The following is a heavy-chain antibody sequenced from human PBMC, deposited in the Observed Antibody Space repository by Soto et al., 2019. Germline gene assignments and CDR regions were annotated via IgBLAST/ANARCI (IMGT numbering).Heavy chain of an antibody. J-gene: IGHJ4*02. D-gene: IGHD3-9*01. CDR1: GFSFSSYG. V-gene: IGHV3-33*01. CDR2: MWYDGSDT. Sequence: QVQLVESGGGVVQPGRSLRLSCAASGFSFSSYGMHWVRQAPGMGLEWVAFMWYDGSDTYYADSVKGRVTISRDNSRNTLYLQMNSLRVEDTAVYYCARDQGPYYDIMMGYYPVDYWGQGTLVTVSS. CDR3: ARDQGPYYDIMMGYYPVDY.